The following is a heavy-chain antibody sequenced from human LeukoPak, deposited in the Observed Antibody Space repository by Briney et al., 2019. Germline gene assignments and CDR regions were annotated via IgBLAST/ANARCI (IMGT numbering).Heavy chain of an antibody. V-gene: IGHV3-23*01. CDR3: ARDYFGSGTCYPYQYYGMDV. CDR1: GLNFRAYG. CDR2: ISGSGDST. J-gene: IGHJ6*02. D-gene: IGHD3-10*01. Sequence: GGSLRLSCAASGLNFRAYGMSWVRQAPGKGLEWVSTISGSGDSTYHADSVKGRFTISRDNSKNTLSLQMNSLRAEDTAVYFCARDYFGSGTCYPYQYYGMDVWGQGTTVTVSS.